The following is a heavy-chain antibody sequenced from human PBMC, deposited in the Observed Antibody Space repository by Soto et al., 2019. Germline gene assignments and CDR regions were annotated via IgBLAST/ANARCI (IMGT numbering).Heavy chain of an antibody. CDR1: GGTFSSYA. Sequence: ASVKVSCKASGGTFSSYAISWVRQAPGQGLEWMEGIIPIFGTANYAQKFQGRVTITADESTSTAYMELSSLRSEDTAVYYCARNPYSNYYYYGMDVWGQGTTVTVSS. V-gene: IGHV1-69*13. J-gene: IGHJ6*02. CDR2: IIPIFGTA. CDR3: ARNPYSNYYYYGMDV. D-gene: IGHD4-4*01.